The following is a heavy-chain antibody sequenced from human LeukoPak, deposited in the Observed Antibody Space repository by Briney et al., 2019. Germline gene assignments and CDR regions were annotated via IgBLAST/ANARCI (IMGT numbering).Heavy chain of an antibody. CDR3: ARTRYSNGPFYY. J-gene: IGHJ4*02. Sequence: AASVNVSRKPSGYTFTRYAMNWVGPAPGHGVKWLGWINTNTGDPTYDPGFPGRIVFSLAPAVSPAYLQISSLKAEDPAVYYCARTRYSNGPFYYCGQGTLVTVSS. D-gene: IGHD5-18*01. CDR2: INTNTGDP. V-gene: IGHV7-4-1*02. CDR1: GYTFTRYA.